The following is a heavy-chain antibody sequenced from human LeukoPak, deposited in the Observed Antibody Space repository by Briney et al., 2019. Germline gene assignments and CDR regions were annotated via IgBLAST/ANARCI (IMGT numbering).Heavy chain of an antibody. Sequence: GESLKISCKGSGYSFTSYWIGWVRQMPGKGLEWMGIIYPGDSDTRYSPSCQGQVTISADKSISTAYLQWSSLKASDTAMYYCARHHGGDYVFDYSYDMDVWGKGTTVTVSS. CDR2: IYPGDSDT. J-gene: IGHJ6*03. CDR1: GYSFTSYW. CDR3: ARHHGGDYVFDYSYDMDV. V-gene: IGHV5-51*01. D-gene: IGHD4-17*01.